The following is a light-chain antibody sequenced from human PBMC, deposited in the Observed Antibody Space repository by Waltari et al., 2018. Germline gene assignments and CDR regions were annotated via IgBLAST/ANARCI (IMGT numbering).Light chain of an antibody. CDR3: QNHERLPAM. V-gene: IGKV3-20*01. CDR2: GAS. Sequence: RARQSVSGNLAAYHQKPGQTPRLLVFGASSRATGIPDGFSGSGSVTDFSLTISRLEHADFAVYYCQNHERLPAMFGQGTKVEIK. CDR1: QSVSGN. J-gene: IGKJ1*01.